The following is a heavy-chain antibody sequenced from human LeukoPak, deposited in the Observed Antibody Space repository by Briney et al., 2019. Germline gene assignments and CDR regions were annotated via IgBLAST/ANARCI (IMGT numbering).Heavy chain of an antibody. J-gene: IGHJ4*02. D-gene: IGHD3-10*01. CDR2: IKDRTDGGTT. V-gene: IGHV3-15*01. CDR1: GFSVTNGW. CDR3: TTATVVWGVSAY. Sequence: GGSLRLSCSASGFSVTNGWMSWVRQAPGKGLEWVGRIKDRTDGGTTACAAPVKGRFTISREDSKNTVYLEMNSLKTEDTAVYFCTTATVVWGVSAYWGQGTLVTVSS.